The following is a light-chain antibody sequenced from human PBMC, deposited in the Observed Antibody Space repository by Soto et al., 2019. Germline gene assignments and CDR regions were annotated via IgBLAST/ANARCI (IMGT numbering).Light chain of an antibody. CDR2: KAS. CDR3: QQYNSYPLT. V-gene: IGKV1-5*03. J-gene: IGKJ4*01. CDR1: QSISSW. Sequence: DIQMTQSPSTLSASVGDRVTITCRASQSISSWLAWYQQKPGKAPNLLIYKASSLESGVPSRFSGSGSGTEFTLTTSSLQPDDFATDYCQQYNSYPLTFGGGTKVEIK.